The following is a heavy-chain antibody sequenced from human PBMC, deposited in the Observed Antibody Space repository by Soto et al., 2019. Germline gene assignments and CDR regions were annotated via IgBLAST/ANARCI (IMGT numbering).Heavy chain of an antibody. D-gene: IGHD2-15*01. CDR3: PKAHVVVAGPYYYYGMDV. CDR1: GFTFSSYA. CDR2: ISGSGGST. J-gene: IGHJ6*02. Sequence: PGGSLRLSCAASGFTFSSYAMSWVRQAPGKGLEWVSAISGSGGSTYYADSVKGRFTISRDNSKNTLYLQMNSLRAEDTAVYYCPKAHVVVAGPYYYYGMDVWGQGTTVTVSS. V-gene: IGHV3-23*01.